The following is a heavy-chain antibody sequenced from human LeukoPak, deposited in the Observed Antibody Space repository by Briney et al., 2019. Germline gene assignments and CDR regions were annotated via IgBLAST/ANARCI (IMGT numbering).Heavy chain of an antibody. CDR3: AKSPYIVVVPSAITYFDY. CDR2: IWYDGSNK. Sequence: GRSLRLSCAASGFTFSSYGMHWVRQAPGKGLEWVAVIWYDGSNKYYADSVKGRFTISRDNSKNTLYLQMNSLRAEDTAVYYCAKSPYIVVVPSAITYFDYWGQGTLVTVSS. V-gene: IGHV3-33*06. D-gene: IGHD2-2*01. J-gene: IGHJ4*02. CDR1: GFTFSSYG.